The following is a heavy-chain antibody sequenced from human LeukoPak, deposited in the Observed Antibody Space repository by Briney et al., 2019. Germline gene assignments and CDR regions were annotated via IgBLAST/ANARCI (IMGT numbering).Heavy chain of an antibody. CDR3: AKDRTGYSSSWYWFDP. J-gene: IGHJ5*02. D-gene: IGHD6-13*01. CDR1: GFTFDDYG. V-gene: IGHV3-30*18. Sequence: GGSLRLSCAASGFTFDDYGMSWVRQAPGKGLEWVAIVSYDGSNKYYADAVKGRFTISRDNSKNTLYLQMNSLRAEDTAVYYCAKDRTGYSSSWYWFDPWGQGTLVTVSS. CDR2: VSYDGSNK.